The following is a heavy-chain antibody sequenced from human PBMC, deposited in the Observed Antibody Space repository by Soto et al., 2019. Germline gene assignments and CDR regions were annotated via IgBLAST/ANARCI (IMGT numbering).Heavy chain of an antibody. CDR2: VFYTGFT. D-gene: IGHD1-1*01. CDR3: VRRVNSRYASGTGIDYYFDS. J-gene: IGHJ5*01. CDR1: GGSISGSYYY. Sequence: PSETLSLTCAVSGGSISGSYYYWAWLRQSPGKGPEWIGSVFYTGFTSYNPSLESRVSVSVDTSKSQFSLKLSAVTAADTAVYYCVRRVNSRYASGTGIDYYFDSWGQGLLVTVSS. V-gene: IGHV4-39*01.